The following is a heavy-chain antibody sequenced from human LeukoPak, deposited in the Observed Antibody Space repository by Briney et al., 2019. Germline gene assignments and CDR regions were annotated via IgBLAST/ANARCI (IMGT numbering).Heavy chain of an antibody. CDR2: IYYSGST. J-gene: IGHJ4*02. Sequence: SETLSLTCTVSGGSISSYYWSWIRQPPGKGLEWTGYIYYSGSTNYNPSLKSRVTISVDTSKNQFSLKLSSVTAADTAVYYCARGYFSFYDYWGQGTLVTVSS. CDR1: GGSISSYY. D-gene: IGHD3-10*01. CDR3: ARGYFSFYDY. V-gene: IGHV4-59*01.